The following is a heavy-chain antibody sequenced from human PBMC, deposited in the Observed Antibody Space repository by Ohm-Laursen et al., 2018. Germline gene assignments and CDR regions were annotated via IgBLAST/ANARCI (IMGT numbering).Heavy chain of an antibody. CDR2: MLYSGST. CDR3: AADACGLDV. J-gene: IGHJ6*02. Sequence: SQTLSLTCAVYGGSFSGYYWGWTRQPPGKGPEWIGSMLYSGSTYYNPSLKSRVTISVDTSKNQFSLKLNSVTAADTALYYCAADACGLDVWGQGTTVTVSS. CDR1: GGSFSGYY. D-gene: IGHD2-2*01. V-gene: IGHV4-34*12.